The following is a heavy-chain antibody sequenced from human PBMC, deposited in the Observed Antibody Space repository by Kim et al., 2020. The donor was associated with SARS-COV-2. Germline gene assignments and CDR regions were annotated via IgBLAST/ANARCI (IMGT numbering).Heavy chain of an antibody. V-gene: IGHV3-7*01. Sequence: VDSVKGRVTIARDNAENSLYLQMNGLRVEDTAVYYCARVGGDSHGYYYRYWGQGTLVTVSS. D-gene: IGHD3-22*01. CDR3: ARVGGDSHGYYYRY. J-gene: IGHJ4*02.